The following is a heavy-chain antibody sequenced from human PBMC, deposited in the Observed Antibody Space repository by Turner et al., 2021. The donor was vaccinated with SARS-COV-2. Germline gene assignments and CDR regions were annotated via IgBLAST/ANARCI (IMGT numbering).Heavy chain of an antibody. Sequence: QVQPVQSGAEVKKPGASVKVSCKVSGYTLTELSMHWVRQAPGKGLEWMGGFDPADVETIYAQKFQGRVTMTEDTSTDTAYMELSSLRSEDTAVYYCATTNAIFGVVTNYSYYYGMDVWGQGTTVTVSS. J-gene: IGHJ6*02. CDR1: GYTLTELS. D-gene: IGHD3-3*01. CDR3: ATTNAIFGVVTNYSYYYGMDV. V-gene: IGHV1-24*01. CDR2: FDPADVET.